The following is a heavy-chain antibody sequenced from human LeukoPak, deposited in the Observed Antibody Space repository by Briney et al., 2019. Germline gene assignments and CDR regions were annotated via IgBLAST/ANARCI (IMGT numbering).Heavy chain of an antibody. CDR2: ISSSSSYI. D-gene: IGHD2-2*01. V-gene: IGHV3-21*01. Sequence: PGGSLRLSCTASGFTFGDYAMSWFRQAPGKGLEWVSSISSSSSYIYYADSVKGRFTISRDNAKNSLYLQMNSLRAEDTAVYYCARDVDCSSTSCYPDYWGQGTLVTVSS. CDR1: GFTFGDYA. J-gene: IGHJ4*02. CDR3: ARDVDCSSTSCYPDY.